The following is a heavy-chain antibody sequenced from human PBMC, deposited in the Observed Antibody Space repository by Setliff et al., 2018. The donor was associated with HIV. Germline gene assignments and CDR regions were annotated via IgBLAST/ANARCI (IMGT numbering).Heavy chain of an antibody. D-gene: IGHD3-16*01. Sequence: PSETLSLTCTVSGASMGRHYWSWIRQPPGKGLEWIGNIYYSGRTYYNPSLKSRVAMSIDTSKNQFSLRLNSVTAADTAMYYCVHSLLGAPMVDYWGQGTLVTVSS. J-gene: IGHJ4*02. CDR1: GASMGRHY. CDR2: IYYSGRT. V-gene: IGHV4-59*04. CDR3: VHSLLGAPMVDY.